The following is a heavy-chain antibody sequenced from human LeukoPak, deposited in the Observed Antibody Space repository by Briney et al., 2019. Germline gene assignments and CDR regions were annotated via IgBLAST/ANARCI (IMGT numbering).Heavy chain of an antibody. CDR3: ARDPGYCSSTSCYGPSYGMDV. D-gene: IGHD2-2*01. Sequence: SQTLSLTCAISGDSVSSNSAAWNWIRQSPSRGLEWLGRTCYRTKWYNDYAVSVKSRITINADTSKNQFSLQLNSVTPEDTAVYYCARDPGYCSSTSCYGPSYGMDVWGQGTTVTVSS. J-gene: IGHJ6*02. V-gene: IGHV6-1*01. CDR2: TCYRTKWYN. CDR1: GDSVSSNSAA.